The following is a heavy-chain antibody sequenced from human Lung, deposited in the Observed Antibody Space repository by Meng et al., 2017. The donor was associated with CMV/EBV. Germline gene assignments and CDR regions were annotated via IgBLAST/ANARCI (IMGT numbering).Heavy chain of an antibody. CDR3: ARDRGGWQHQLVRYYYGMDV. CDR1: GGTFSSYA. J-gene: IGHJ6*02. Sequence: SVXVSXXASGGTFSSYAISWVRQAPGQGLEWMGGIIPILGIANYAQKFQGRVTITADKSTSTAYMELSSLRSEDTAVYYCARDRGGWQHQLVRYYYGMDVWGQRATVTVSS. D-gene: IGHD6-13*01. CDR2: IIPILGIA. V-gene: IGHV1-69*10.